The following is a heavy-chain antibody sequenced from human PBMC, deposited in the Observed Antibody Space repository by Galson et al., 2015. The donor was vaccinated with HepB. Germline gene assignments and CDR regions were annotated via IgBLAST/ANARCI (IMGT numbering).Heavy chain of an antibody. D-gene: IGHD5-18*01. CDR2: IIPIFGTA. CDR1: GCTFSSYA. V-gene: IGHV1-69*13. J-gene: IGHJ4*02. CDR3: ASQTRRYTAMVFFDY. Sequence: SVKVSCKASGCTFSSYAISWVRQAPGQGLEWMGGIIPIFGTANYAQKFQGRVTITADESTSTAYMELSSLRSEDTAVYYCASQTRRYTAMVFFDYWGQGTLVTVSS.